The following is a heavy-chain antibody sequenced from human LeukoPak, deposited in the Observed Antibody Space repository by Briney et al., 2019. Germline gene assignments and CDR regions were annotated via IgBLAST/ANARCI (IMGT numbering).Heavy chain of an antibody. CDR2: FDPEDGET. Sequence: ASVKVSCKVSGYTLTELSMHWVRQAPGKGLEWMGGFDPEDGETIYAQKFQGRVTTTEDTSTDTAYMELSSLRSEDTAVYYCATVPVLFYDSSGYFPHYWGQGTLVTVSS. CDR1: GYTLTELS. CDR3: ATVPVLFYDSSGYFPHY. J-gene: IGHJ4*02. V-gene: IGHV1-24*01. D-gene: IGHD3-22*01.